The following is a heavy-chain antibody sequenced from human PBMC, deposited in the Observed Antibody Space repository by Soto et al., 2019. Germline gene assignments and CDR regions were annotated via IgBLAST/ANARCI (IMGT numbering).Heavy chain of an antibody. CDR1: GGSVSSGTYY. J-gene: IGHJ2*01. D-gene: IGHD7-27*01. CDR2: IYRGSP. Sequence: QVQLQESGPGQVKPSETLFLTCTVSGGSVSSGTYYWSWIRQPAGKGLEWMGYIYRGSPNYNPSLESLATRSVDTSSTPFSLMLSSVTAADTAVYYCSRDQGLGAGYFALWGRGTLVTVSS. CDR3: SRDQGLGAGYFAL. V-gene: IGHV4-61*10.